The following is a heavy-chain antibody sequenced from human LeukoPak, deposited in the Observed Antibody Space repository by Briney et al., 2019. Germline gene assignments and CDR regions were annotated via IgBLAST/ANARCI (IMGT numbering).Heavy chain of an antibody. V-gene: IGHV3-53*01. D-gene: IGHD6-19*01. CDR2: IYSGGST. Sequence: PGGSLRLSCAASGFTVSSNYMSWVRQAPGKGLEWVLVIYSGGSTYYADSVKGRFTISRDNSKNTLYLQMNSLRAEDTAVYYCATQTGYSSGWYYFDYWGQGTLVTVSS. CDR1: GFTVSSNY. J-gene: IGHJ4*02. CDR3: ATQTGYSSGWYYFDY.